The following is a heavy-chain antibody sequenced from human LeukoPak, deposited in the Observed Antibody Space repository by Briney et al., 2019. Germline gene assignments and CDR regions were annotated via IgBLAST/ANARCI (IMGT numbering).Heavy chain of an antibody. V-gene: IGHV4-34*01. Sequence: SETLSLTCAVYGGSFSGHYWRWIRQPPGKGLEWIGEINQSGSTNYNPSLKSRVTISVETSKNQFSLKLNSMTAADTAVYYCARGQLVGATNWFDTWGQGTLVTVSS. CDR1: GGSFSGHY. CDR2: INQSGST. D-gene: IGHD1-26*01. CDR3: ARGQLVGATNWFDT. J-gene: IGHJ5*02.